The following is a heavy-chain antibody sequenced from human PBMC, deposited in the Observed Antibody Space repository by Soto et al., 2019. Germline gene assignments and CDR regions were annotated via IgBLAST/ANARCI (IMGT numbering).Heavy chain of an antibody. CDR1: GGPISSYY. V-gene: IGHV4-59*01. Sequence: SETLSLTCTVSGGPISSYYWSWIRQPPGKGLEWIGYIYYSGSTNYNPSLKSRVTISVDTSKNQFSLKLSSVTAADTAVYYCARDNLERYFDWLPYALGLWGQGTLVTVSS. D-gene: IGHD3-9*01. CDR3: ARDNLERYFDWLPYALGL. J-gene: IGHJ4*02. CDR2: IYYSGST.